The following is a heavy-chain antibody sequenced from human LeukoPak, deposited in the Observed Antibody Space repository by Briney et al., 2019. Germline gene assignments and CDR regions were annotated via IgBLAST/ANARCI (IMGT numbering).Heavy chain of an antibody. CDR2: ISSSSSYI. CDR1: GFTFSSYS. J-gene: IGHJ3*02. V-gene: IGHV3-21*01. CDR3: ARDGLLWDALDI. Sequence: GGSLRLSCAASGFTFSSYSMNWVRQAPGKGLEWVSSISSSSSYIYYADSVKGRFTISRDNAKNSLYLQMNSLRAEDTAVYYCARDGLLWDALDIWGQGTMVTVSS. D-gene: IGHD3-10*01.